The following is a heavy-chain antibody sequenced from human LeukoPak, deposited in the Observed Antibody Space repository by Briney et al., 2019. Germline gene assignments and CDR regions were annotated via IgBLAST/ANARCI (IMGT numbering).Heavy chain of an antibody. CDR1: GYTFSNYG. D-gene: IGHD5-12*01. CDR3: ARWRSGDTVGMDV. CDR2: INPSGGSI. Sequence: GASVKVSCKTSGYTFSNYGISWVRQAPGQGLEWMGIINPSGGSINYAQKFQGRVTMTRDTSTSTVYMELSSLGSEDTAVYYCARWRSGDTVGMDVWGQGTTVTVSS. V-gene: IGHV1-46*01. J-gene: IGHJ6*02.